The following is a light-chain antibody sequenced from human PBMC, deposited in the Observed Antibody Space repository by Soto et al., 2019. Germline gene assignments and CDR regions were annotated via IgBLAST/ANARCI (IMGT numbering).Light chain of an antibody. Sequence: QSVLTQPASVSGSPGQSITISCTGTSSDVGGYKYVSWYQQHSGKAPKLMIYDVSNRPSGVSNRLSGSNSGNTASLTISGLQTEDEADYYCSSYTSSSPWVFGGGTKLTVL. CDR1: SSDVGGYKY. J-gene: IGLJ3*02. CDR2: DVS. V-gene: IGLV2-14*01. CDR3: SSYTSSSPWV.